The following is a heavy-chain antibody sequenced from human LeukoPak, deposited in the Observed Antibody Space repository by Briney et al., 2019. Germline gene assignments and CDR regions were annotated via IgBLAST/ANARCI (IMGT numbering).Heavy chain of an antibody. D-gene: IGHD2-15*01. CDR1: GYTFTTYY. V-gene: IGHV1-46*01. CDR3: AREEDCSGGSCYSSFDY. CDR2: INPSGGST. Sequence: ASVKVSCKASGYTFTTYYMHWVQQAPGQGLEWMGIINPSGGSTTYAQNFQGRVTMTRDTSTSTAYMELSSLRSEDTAVYYCAREEDCSGGSCYSSFDYWGQGTLVTVSS. J-gene: IGHJ4*02.